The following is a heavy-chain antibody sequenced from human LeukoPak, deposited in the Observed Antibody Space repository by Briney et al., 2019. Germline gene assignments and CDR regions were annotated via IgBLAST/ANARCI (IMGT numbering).Heavy chain of an antibody. J-gene: IGHJ4*02. CDR1: GGSISSYY. V-gene: IGHV4-59*01. CDR2: IYYSGST. CDR3: ARGSGRDSSGYYVDY. D-gene: IGHD3-22*01. Sequence: SETLSLTCTVSGGSISSYYWSWIRQPPGKGLEWIGYIYYSGSTNYNPSLKSRVTISVDTSKNQFSLRLSSVTAADTAVYYCARGSGRDSSGYYVDYWGQGTLVTVSS.